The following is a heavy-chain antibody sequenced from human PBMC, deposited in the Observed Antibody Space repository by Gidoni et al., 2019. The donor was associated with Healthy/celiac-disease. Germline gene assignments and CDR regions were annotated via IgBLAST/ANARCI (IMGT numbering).Heavy chain of an antibody. J-gene: IGHJ3*02. CDR2: ISSSSSYI. V-gene: IGHV3-21*01. D-gene: IGHD3-16*01. CDR1: GFTFSSYS. Sequence: EVQLVESGGGLVKPGGSLRLSCAASGFTFSSYSMNWVRQAPGKGLEWVSSISSSSSYIYYADSVKGRFTISRDNAKNSLYLQMNSLRAEDTAVYYCARDSRKESPLGAFDIWGQGTMVTVSS. CDR3: ARDSRKESPLGAFDI.